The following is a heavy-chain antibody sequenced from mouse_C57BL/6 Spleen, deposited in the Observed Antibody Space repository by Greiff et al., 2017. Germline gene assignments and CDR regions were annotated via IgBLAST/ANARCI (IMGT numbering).Heavy chain of an antibody. J-gene: IGHJ3*01. CDR1: GFTFSSYT. Sequence: EVMLVESGGGLVKPGGSLKLSCAASGFTFSSYTMSWVRQTPEKRLEWVATISGGGGNTYYPDSVKGRFTISRDNAKNTLYLQMSSLRSEDTALYYCARHDDGYDWFAYWGQGTLVTVSA. V-gene: IGHV5-9*01. CDR2: ISGGGGNT. D-gene: IGHD2-2*01. CDR3: ARHDDGYDWFAY.